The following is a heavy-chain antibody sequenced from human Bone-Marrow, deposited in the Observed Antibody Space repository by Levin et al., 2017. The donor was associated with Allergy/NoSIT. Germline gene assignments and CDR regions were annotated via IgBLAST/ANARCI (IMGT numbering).Heavy chain of an antibody. Sequence: SQTLSLTCTVSGASISTYYWSWIRQPAGKGLEWIGRVYTSGSTNYNPSLRSRVTMSVDTSKNQFSLKVSSMTAADTAVYYCARDQGVAAADYYLYTMDVWGQGITVTVSS. J-gene: IGHJ6*02. CDR3: ARDQGVAAADYYLYTMDV. D-gene: IGHD2-2*01. CDR2: VYTSGST. V-gene: IGHV4-4*07. CDR1: GASISTYY.